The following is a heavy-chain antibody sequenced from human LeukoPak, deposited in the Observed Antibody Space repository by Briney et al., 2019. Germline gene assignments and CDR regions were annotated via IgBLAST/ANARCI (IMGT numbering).Heavy chain of an antibody. CDR1: GYTFTGYY. CDR2: INPNSGGT. CDR3: ARSRGLYSSSWLRLDY. Sequence: ASVTVSCKASGYTFTGYYMHWVRQAPGQGLEWMGWINPNSGGTNYAQKFQGWVTMTRDTSISTAYMELSRLRSDDTAVYYCARSRGLYSSSWLRLDYWGQGTLVTVSS. V-gene: IGHV1-2*04. D-gene: IGHD6-13*01. J-gene: IGHJ4*02.